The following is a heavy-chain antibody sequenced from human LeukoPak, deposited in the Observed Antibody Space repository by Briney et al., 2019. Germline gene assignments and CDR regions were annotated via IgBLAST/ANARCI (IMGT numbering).Heavy chain of an antibody. Sequence: SETLFLTCAVYGESFSGYYWSWIRQPPGKGLEWPGEINHSGSTNYNPSLKSRVTISVDTSKNQFSLKLSSVTAAGTAVYYCARRPYYYGSRSSLFDYWGQGTLVTVSS. D-gene: IGHD3-10*01. CDR3: ARRPYYYGSRSSLFDY. CDR2: INHSGST. CDR1: GESFSGYY. J-gene: IGHJ4*02. V-gene: IGHV4-34*01.